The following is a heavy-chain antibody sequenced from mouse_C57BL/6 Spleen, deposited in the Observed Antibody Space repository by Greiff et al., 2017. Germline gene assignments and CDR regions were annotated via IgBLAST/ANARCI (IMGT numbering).Heavy chain of an antibody. D-gene: IGHD1-1*01. V-gene: IGHV2-9-1*01. Sequence: VQLQQSGPGLVAPSQSLSITCTVSGFSLTSYAISWVRQPPGKGLEWLGVIWTGGGTNYNSALKSRLSISKDNSKSQVFLKMNSLQTDDTARYYCARLYYGSSDWYFDVWGTGTTVTVSS. CDR3: ARLYYGSSDWYFDV. J-gene: IGHJ1*03. CDR1: GFSLTSYA. CDR2: IWTGGGT.